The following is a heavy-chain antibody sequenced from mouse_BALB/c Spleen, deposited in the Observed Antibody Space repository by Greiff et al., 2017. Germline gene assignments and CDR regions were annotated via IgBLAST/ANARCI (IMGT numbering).Heavy chain of an antibody. J-gene: IGHJ3*01. D-gene: IGHD1-1*01. Sequence: QVQLQQPGAELVKPGASVKMSCKASGYTFTSYNMHWVKQTPGQGLEWIGAIYPGNGDTSYNQKFKGKATLTADKSSSTAYMQLSSLTSEDSAVYYCARSYNPSYYYGSSAWFAYWGQGTLVTVSA. CDR3: ARSYNPSYYYGSSAWFAY. V-gene: IGHV1-12*01. CDR2: IYPGNGDT. CDR1: GYTFTSYN.